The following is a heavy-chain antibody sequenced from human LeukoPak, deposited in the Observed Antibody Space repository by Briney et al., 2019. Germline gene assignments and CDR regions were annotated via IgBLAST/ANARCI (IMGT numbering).Heavy chain of an antibody. Sequence: SETLSLTCAVYGGSFSGYYWSWIRQPPGKGLEWIGEINHSGSTNYNPSLKSRVTISVDTSKNQFSLKLSSVTAADTAVYYCARRLITMIVVVISGDAFDIWGQGTMVTVSS. CDR3: ARRLITMIVVVISGDAFDI. D-gene: IGHD3-22*01. V-gene: IGHV4-34*01. CDR1: GGSFSGYY. CDR2: INHSGST. J-gene: IGHJ3*02.